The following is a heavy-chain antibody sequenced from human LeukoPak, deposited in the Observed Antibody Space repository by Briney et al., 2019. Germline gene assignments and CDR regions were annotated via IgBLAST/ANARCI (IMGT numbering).Heavy chain of an antibody. CDR2: VGISSGNT. Sequence: GGSLRLSCGSSGFTFSDYSMNWVRQAPGKGLEWISYVGISSGNTKYAASVKGRFTISGDSAKNSVFLQMNNLRVEDTAVYYCARDHRYAFDNWGQGTLVTVSS. CDR3: ARDHRYAFDN. V-gene: IGHV3-48*04. J-gene: IGHJ4*02. CDR1: GFTFSDYS. D-gene: IGHD5-12*01.